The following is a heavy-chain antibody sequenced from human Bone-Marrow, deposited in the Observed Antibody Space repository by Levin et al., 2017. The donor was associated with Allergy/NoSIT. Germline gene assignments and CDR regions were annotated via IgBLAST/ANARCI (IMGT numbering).Heavy chain of an antibody. V-gene: IGHV1-58*01. J-gene: IGHJ4*02. CDR3: AADSGENSGYYYNRGGGAFDC. CDR1: GFTFVTSA. D-gene: IGHD3-22*01. CDR2: IVVGSGNT. Sequence: KISCKASGFTFVTSAVQWVRQARGQRLEWIGWIVVGSGNTKSAQKFRERVTISRDMSTDTTYLELSNLRPDDTAVYYCAADSGENSGYYYNRGGGAFDCWGQGTLVTVSS.